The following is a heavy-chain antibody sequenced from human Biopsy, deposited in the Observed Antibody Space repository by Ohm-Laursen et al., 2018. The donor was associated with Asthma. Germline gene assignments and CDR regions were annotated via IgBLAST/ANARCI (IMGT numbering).Heavy chain of an antibody. Sequence: SLRLSCSASRFTYEMHWVRQAPGKGLERVAVISYDGSSIYYADSVKGRFTIPRDNSKNTLSLQMNSLTAEDTAVYYCAKEGVAGTHIEDWGQGTLVTVSS. CDR3: AKEGVAGTHIED. J-gene: IGHJ4*02. CDR2: ISYDGSSI. V-gene: IGHV3-30*04. CDR1: RFTYE. D-gene: IGHD6-19*01.